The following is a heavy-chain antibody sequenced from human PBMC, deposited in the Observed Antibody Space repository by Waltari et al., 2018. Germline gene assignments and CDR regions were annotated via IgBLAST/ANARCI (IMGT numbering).Heavy chain of an antibody. V-gene: IGHV4-34*01. CDR2: INHSGST. J-gene: IGHJ4*02. CDR1: GGSFSGYY. D-gene: IGHD3-22*01. CDR3: ARGFTMIVVAPVYFDY. Sequence: QVQLQQWGAGRLKPSETLSLTCAVYGGSFSGYYWSWIRQPPGKGLEWIGEINHSGSTNYNPALRCRVTISIDTSKNQFSLKLSSVTAADTAVYYCARGFTMIVVAPVYFDYWGQGTLVTVSS.